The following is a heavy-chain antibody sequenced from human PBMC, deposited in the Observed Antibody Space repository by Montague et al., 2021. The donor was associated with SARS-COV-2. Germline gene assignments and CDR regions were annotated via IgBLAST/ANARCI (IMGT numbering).Heavy chain of an antibody. V-gene: IGHV4-34*01. Sequence: SETLSLTCAVYGGSFSGYSWNWIRQPPGKGLEWIGEINHGGSTNXNPSLKSRVTMSVDTSKNQFSLKPSSVTAADTAVHYCARGARQGYGFRLGSFDYWGQGTLVTVSS. CDR3: ARGARQGYGFRLGSFDY. D-gene: IGHD3-10*01. J-gene: IGHJ4*02. CDR2: INHGGST. CDR1: GGSFSGYS.